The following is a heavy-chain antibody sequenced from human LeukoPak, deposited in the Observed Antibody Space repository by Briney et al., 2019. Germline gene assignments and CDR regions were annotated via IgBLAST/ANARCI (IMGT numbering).Heavy chain of an antibody. D-gene: IGHD3-10*01. CDR2: ISAYNGNT. J-gene: IGHJ4*02. CDR1: GYTFTSYG. Sequence: GASVKVSCKASGYTFTSYGISWVRQAPGQGLEWMGWISAYNGNTNYAQKHQGRVTMTTDTSTSTAYMELRSLRSDDTAVYYCARGTYYYGSGGYYSSDYWGQGTLVTVSS. CDR3: ARGTYYYGSGGYYSSDY. V-gene: IGHV1-18*01.